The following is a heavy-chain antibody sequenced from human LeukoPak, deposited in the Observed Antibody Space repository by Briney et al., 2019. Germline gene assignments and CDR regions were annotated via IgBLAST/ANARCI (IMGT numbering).Heavy chain of an antibody. CDR1: GFTFSDFY. J-gene: IGHJ4*02. CDR2: IKKDGSER. CDR3: ARGGWSGYFIY. V-gene: IGHV3-7*01. D-gene: IGHD1-1*01. Sequence: PGGSLRLSCAASGFTFSDFYMSWVRQAPGKGLEWVANIKKDGSERSYVDSVRDRFTISRDNAKNSLYLQMSSLRAEDTAMYYCARGGWSGYFIYWGQGALVTVSS.